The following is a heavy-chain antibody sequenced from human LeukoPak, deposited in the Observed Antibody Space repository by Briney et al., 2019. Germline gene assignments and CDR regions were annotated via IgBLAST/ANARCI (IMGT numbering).Heavy chain of an antibody. CDR3: VGSSYYFDY. D-gene: IGHD6-6*01. J-gene: IGHJ4*02. CDR2: INHSGST. Sequence: SETLSLTCSVSGGSISGRRSYWGWIRQPPGKGLEWIGEINHSGSTNYNPSLKSRVTISVDTSKNQFSLKLSSVTAADTAVYYCVGSSYYFDYWGQGTLVTVSS. CDR1: GGSISGRRSY. V-gene: IGHV4-39*07.